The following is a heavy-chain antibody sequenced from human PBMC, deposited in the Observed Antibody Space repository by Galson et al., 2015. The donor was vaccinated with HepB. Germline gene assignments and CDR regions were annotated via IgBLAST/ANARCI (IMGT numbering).Heavy chain of an antibody. Sequence: SLRLSCAASGFTFSSYSMNWVRQAPGKGLEWVSYISSSSSTIYYADSVKGRFTISRDNAKNSLYLQMNSLRDEDTAVYYCARGGYSSGWYSYDHDYWGQGTLVTVSS. CDR1: GFTFSSYS. CDR3: ARGGYSSGWYSYDHDY. CDR2: ISSSSSTI. D-gene: IGHD6-19*01. V-gene: IGHV3-48*02. J-gene: IGHJ4*02.